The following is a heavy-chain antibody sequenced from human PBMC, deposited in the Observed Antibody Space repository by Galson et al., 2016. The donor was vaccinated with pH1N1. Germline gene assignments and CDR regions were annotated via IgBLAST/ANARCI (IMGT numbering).Heavy chain of an antibody. J-gene: IGHJ4*02. CDR1: GFTFSIFA. Sequence: SLRLSCAASGFTFSIFAMHWVRQAPGEGLEWVAVISSSGDNIFYADSVKGRFTISRDSSKNTLYLQMNNLRPEDTAFYYSARVRSSGYNYAQQFVDWGQGTLVTVSS. CDR2: ISSSGDNI. V-gene: IGHV3-30-3*01. CDR3: ARVRSSGYNYAQQFVD. D-gene: IGHD5-18*01.